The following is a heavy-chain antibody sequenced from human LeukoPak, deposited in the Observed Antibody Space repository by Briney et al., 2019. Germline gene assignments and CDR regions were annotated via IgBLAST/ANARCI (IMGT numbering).Heavy chain of an antibody. D-gene: IGHD3-3*01. CDR3: ARALEWPSNWFDP. V-gene: IGHV1-69*01. Sequence: SVKVSCKASGGTFSSYAISWVRQAPGQGLEWMRGIIPIFGTANYAQKFQGRVTITADESTSTAYMELSSLRSEDTAVYYCARALEWPSNWFDPWGQGTLVTVSS. CDR2: IIPIFGTA. CDR1: GGTFSSYA. J-gene: IGHJ5*02.